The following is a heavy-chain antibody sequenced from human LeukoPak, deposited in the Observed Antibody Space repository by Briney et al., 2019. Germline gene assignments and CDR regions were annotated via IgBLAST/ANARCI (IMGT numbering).Heavy chain of an antibody. V-gene: IGHV3-66*01. CDR3: ARDLETDISDAFDI. J-gene: IGHJ3*02. CDR2: IYSGGST. D-gene: IGHD3-9*01. Sequence: GGSLRLSCAASGFTVSSNYMSWVRQAPGKRLEWVSVIYSGGSTYYADSVKGRFTISRDNSKNTLYLQMNSLRAEDTAVYYCARDLETDISDAFDIWGQGTMVIVSS. CDR1: GFTVSSNY.